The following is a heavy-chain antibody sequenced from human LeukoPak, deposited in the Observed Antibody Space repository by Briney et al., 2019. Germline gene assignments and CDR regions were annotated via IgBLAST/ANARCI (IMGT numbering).Heavy chain of an antibody. CDR3: VKPYYYSSGSLK. D-gene: IGHD3-10*01. J-gene: IGHJ4*02. Sequence: GGSLRLSCAASGFTFSSYSMSWVRQAPGKGLEWVATINQDGREKYYVDSVKGRFTISRDNAKNSLYLQMSSLGVEDTAVYDCVKPYYYSSGSLKWGQGTLVTVSS. V-gene: IGHV3-7*01. CDR2: INQDGREK. CDR1: GFTFSSYS.